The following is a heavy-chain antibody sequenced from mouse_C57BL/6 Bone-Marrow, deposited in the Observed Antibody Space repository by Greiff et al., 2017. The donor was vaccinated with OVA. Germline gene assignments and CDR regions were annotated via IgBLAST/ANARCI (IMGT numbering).Heavy chain of an antibody. CDR2: IYPRDGST. CDR3: ASPAYYSNFDY. Sequence: VQRVESDAELVKPGASVKISCKVSGYTFTDHTIHWMKQRPEQGLEWIGYIYPRDGSTKYNEKFKGKATLTADKSSSTAYMQLNSLTSEDSAVYFCASPAYYSNFDYWGQGTTLTVSS. J-gene: IGHJ2*01. V-gene: IGHV1-78*01. CDR1: GYTFTDHT. D-gene: IGHD2-5*01.